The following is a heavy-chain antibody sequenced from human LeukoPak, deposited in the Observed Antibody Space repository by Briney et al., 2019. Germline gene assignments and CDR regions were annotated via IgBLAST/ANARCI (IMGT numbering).Heavy chain of an antibody. CDR2: INHSGST. CDR1: GVSFSGYY. Sequence: PSETLSLTCAVYGVSFSGYYWSWIRQPPGKGLEWIGEINHSGSTNYNPSLKSRVTISVDTSKNQFSLKLSSVTAADTAVYYCARGRIAVAGVDAFDIWGQGTMVTVSS. D-gene: IGHD6-19*01. CDR3: ARGRIAVAGVDAFDI. J-gene: IGHJ3*02. V-gene: IGHV4-34*01.